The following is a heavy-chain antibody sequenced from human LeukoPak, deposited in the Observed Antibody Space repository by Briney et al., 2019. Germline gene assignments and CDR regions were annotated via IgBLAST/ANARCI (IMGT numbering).Heavy chain of an antibody. J-gene: IGHJ4*02. CDR1: GYTLTSYY. Sequence: GASVKVSCKASGYTLTSYYMHWARQAPGQGLEWMGIINPSDGSTNYAQKFQGRVTMTRDTSTSTVYMELSSLRSEDTAVYYCARDDGSATLGFDSWGQGTLVTVSS. V-gene: IGHV1-46*01. CDR3: ARDDGSATLGFDS. CDR2: INPSDGST. D-gene: IGHD1-26*01.